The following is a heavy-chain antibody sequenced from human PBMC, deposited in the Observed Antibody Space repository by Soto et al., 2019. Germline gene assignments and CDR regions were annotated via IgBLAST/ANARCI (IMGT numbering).Heavy chain of an antibody. CDR3: ARAPGDFWSGYPFDY. Sequence: VNVSCKASGYTFTGYYMHWVRQAPGQGLEWMGWINPNSGGTNYAQKFQGWVTMTRDTSISTAYMELSRLRSDDTAVYYCARAPGDFWSGYPFDYWGQGTLVTVSS. CDR1: GYTFTGYY. CDR2: INPNSGGT. V-gene: IGHV1-2*04. D-gene: IGHD3-3*01. J-gene: IGHJ4*02.